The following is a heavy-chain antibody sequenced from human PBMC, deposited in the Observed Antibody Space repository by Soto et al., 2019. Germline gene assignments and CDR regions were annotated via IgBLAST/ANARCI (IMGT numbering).Heavy chain of an antibody. V-gene: IGHV2-5*02. D-gene: IGHD2-15*01. CDR1: GVSLSTGGVG. CDR3: PHMRAAKFDY. J-gene: IGHJ4*02. Sequence: QITLKESGPTLVKPTQTLTLTCNVSGVSLSTGGVGVGWIRQPPGKALEWLALIYWDDDQRSSPSLKRRRTITKETSKTQVALTRTNMAPEDTATYYFPHMRAAKFDYWGQGTLVTVSS. CDR2: IYWDDDQ.